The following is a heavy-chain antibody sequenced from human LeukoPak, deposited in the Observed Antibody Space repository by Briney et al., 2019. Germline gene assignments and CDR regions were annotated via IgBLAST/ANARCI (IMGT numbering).Heavy chain of an antibody. Sequence: ASVKVSCKASGYTFTSYDINWVRQATGQGLEWMGWMNPNSGNTGYAQKFQGRVTMTRNTSISTAYMELSSLRSEDTAVYYCAGFAENLWESDCWGQGTLVTVSS. D-gene: IGHD1-26*01. CDR1: GYTFTSYD. CDR3: AGFAENLWESDC. CDR2: MNPNSGNT. V-gene: IGHV1-8*01. J-gene: IGHJ4*02.